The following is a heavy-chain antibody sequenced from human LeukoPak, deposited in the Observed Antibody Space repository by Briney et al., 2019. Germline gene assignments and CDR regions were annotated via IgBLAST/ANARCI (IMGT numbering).Heavy chain of an antibody. Sequence: GGSLRLSCAASGFTFSSYAMGWVRQAPGKGLECVSAISDDSTKTSYADSVRGRFTISRDNSKSTLYLQMNSLRAEDTAEYYCARSVVGTSCCTAVDYWGQGTLVTVSS. J-gene: IGHJ4*02. V-gene: IGHV3-23*01. CDR3: ARSVVGTSCCTAVDY. D-gene: IGHD1-26*01. CDR1: GFTFSSYA. CDR2: ISDDSTKT.